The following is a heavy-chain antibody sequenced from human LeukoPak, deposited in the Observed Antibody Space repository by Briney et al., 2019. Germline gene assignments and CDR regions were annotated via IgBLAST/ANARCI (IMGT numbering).Heavy chain of an antibody. J-gene: IGHJ6*02. CDR2: TSAYNGNT. D-gene: IGHD6-13*01. V-gene: IGHV1-18*01. CDR3: ARVGEDSSSWYPVYYYYGMDV. CDR1: GYTFTSYG. Sequence: ASVKVSCKASGYTFTSYGISWVRQAPGQGLEWMGWTSAYNGNTNYAQKLQGRVTMTTDTSTSTAYMELGSLRSDDTAVYYCARVGEDSSSWYPVYYYYGMDVWGQGTTVTVSS.